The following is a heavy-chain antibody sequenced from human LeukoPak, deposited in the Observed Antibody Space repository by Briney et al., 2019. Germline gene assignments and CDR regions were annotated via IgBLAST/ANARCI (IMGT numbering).Heavy chain of an antibody. CDR1: GGSISSGDYY. Sequence: SQTLSLTCTVSGGSISSGDYYWSWIRQPPGKGLEWIGYIYYSGSTYYNPSLKSRVTISVDTSKNQFSLKLSSVTAADTAVYYCTRDHEERTFDYWGQGTLVTVSS. V-gene: IGHV4-30-4*08. D-gene: IGHD1-1*01. CDR2: IYYSGST. J-gene: IGHJ4*02. CDR3: TRDHEERTFDY.